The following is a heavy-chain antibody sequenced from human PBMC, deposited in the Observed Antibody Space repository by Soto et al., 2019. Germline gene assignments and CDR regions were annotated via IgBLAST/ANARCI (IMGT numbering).Heavy chain of an antibody. CDR3: ARDPHSGSYLADY. CDR2: IIPIFNST. J-gene: IGHJ4*02. CDR1: GSRFSNYV. D-gene: IGHD1-26*01. Sequence: GASVKVSCKVSGSRFSNYVISWVRQAPGHGLEWLGRIIPIFNSTKYAQSFQGRVTITADKSTSTASLELSSLRSDDTAVYYCARDPHSGSYLADYWGQGTLVTVSS. V-gene: IGHV1-69*06.